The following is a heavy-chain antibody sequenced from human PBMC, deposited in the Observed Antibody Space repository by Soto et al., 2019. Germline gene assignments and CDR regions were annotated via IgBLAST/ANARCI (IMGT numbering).Heavy chain of an antibody. CDR2: ISSSSSTI. D-gene: IGHD4-17*01. Sequence: EVQLVEPGGGLVQPGGSLRLSCAASGFTFSSYSMNWVRQAPGKGLEWVSYISSSSSTIYYADSVKGRFTISRDNAKNSLYLQMNSLRDEDTAVYYCARDPLYGAYVVWYFDYWGQGTLVTVSS. CDR3: ARDPLYGAYVVWYFDY. V-gene: IGHV3-48*02. J-gene: IGHJ4*02. CDR1: GFTFSSYS.